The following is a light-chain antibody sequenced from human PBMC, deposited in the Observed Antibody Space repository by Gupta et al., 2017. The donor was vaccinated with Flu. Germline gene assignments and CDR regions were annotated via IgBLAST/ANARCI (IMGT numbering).Light chain of an antibody. J-gene: IGLJ1*01. Sequence: QSALTHPPSASGSPGQSITLSCTGTSSDIGAYKHVSWHQKPADNPPKLIFYEVTKRPSGVPDRSSGSKSGNTASLTVSGLQAEDEGDYYCSSHTVSDAVVFGTGTAVTVL. CDR2: EVT. CDR1: SSDIGAYKH. V-gene: IGLV2-8*01. CDR3: SSHTVSDAVV.